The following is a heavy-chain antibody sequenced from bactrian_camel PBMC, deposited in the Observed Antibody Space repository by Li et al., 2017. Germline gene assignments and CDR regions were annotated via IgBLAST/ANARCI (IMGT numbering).Heavy chain of an antibody. CDR3: AAVRYGVTWYPLCRARSADFGY. D-gene: IGHD3*01. J-gene: IGHJ6*01. CDR1: GFTFSDTW. CDR2: ISTGTGMT. V-gene: IGHV3S1*01. Sequence: HVQLVESGGGLVRPGGSLRLSCAASGFTFSDTWMHWVRQAPGKGLEWLSSISTGTGMTRPADSVKGRFTISIDNTKNILYLQMNGLKSEDTAMYYCAAVRYGVTWYPLCRARSADFGYWGRGPRSPSP.